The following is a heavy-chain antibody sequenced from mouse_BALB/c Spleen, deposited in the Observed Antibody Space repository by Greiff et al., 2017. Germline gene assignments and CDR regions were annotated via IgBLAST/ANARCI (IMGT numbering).Heavy chain of an antibody. V-gene: IGHV1-80*01. CDR3: ARSHSLLRPFAY. Sequence: VQLVESGAELVRPGSSVKISCKASGYAFSSYWMNWVKQRPGQGLEWIGQIYPGDGDTNYNGKFKGKATLTADKSSSTAYMQLSSLTSEDSAVYFCARSHSLLRPFAYWGQGTLVTVSA. D-gene: IGHD1-2*01. J-gene: IGHJ3*01. CDR2: IYPGDGDT. CDR1: GYAFSSYW.